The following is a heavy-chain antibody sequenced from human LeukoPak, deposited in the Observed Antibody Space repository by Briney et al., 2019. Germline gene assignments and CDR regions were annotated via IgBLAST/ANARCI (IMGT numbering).Heavy chain of an antibody. CDR2: IYTSGST. D-gene: IGHD3-3*01. Sequence: SETLFLTCTVSGGSISSYYWSWIRQPAGKGLEWIGRIYTSGSTNYNPSLKSRVTMSVDTSKNQFSLKLSSVTAADTAVYYCARERFLGELNWFDPWGQGTLVTVSS. CDR3: ARERFLGELNWFDP. J-gene: IGHJ5*02. V-gene: IGHV4-4*07. CDR1: GGSISSYY.